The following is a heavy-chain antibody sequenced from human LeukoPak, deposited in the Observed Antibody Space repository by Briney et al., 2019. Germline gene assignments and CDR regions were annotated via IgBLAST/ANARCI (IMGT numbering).Heavy chain of an antibody. Sequence: SETLSLTCTVSGGSTRTYSWSWIRQSPVKGLEWIGCFFYNGTTTYNPSLKSRITVSLDTSRNQFSLKLSSVTAADTAVYICARHPTGLSAMDVWGKGTTVAVSS. CDR1: GGSTRTYS. CDR2: FFYNGTT. J-gene: IGHJ6*03. D-gene: IGHD1-14*01. CDR3: ARHPTGLSAMDV. V-gene: IGHV4-59*08.